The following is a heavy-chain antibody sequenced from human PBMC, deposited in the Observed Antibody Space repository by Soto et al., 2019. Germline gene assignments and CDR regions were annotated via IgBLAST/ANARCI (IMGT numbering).Heavy chain of an antibody. CDR1: GGSISSYY. J-gene: IGHJ3*02. CDR2: IYYSGST. D-gene: IGHD3-10*01. V-gene: IGHV4-59*01. Sequence: QVQLQESGPGLVKPSETLSLTCTVSGGSISSYYWSWIRQPPGKGLEWIGYIYYSGSTNYNPSLKSPVTISVDTSKNQSSLQRSSVTAADTAVYYCARVWGGAFDIWGQGTMVTVSS. CDR3: ARVWGGAFDI.